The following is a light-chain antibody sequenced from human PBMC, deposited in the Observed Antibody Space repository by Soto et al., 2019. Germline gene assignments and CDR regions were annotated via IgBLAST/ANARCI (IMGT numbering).Light chain of an antibody. CDR3: QQYNNWPPLT. CDR1: QGVGSN. CDR2: GAS. J-gene: IGKJ5*01. Sequence: EIVMTQSPATLAVSPGERATLSCRASQGVGSNLAWYQQKPGQAPRLLIYGASTRATDIPARFSGSGSGTEFTLTISSLQSEDFAIYYCQQYNNWPPLTFGQGTRLEIK. V-gene: IGKV3-15*01.